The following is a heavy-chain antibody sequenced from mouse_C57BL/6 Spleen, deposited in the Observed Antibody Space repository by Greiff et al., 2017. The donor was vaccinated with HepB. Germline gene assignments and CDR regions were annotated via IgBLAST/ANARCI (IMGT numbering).Heavy chain of an antibody. Sequence: DVKLQESGGDLVKPGGSLKLSCAASGFTFSSYGMSWVRQTPDKRLEWVATISSGGSYTYYPDSVKGRFTISRDNAKNTLYLQMSSLKSEDTAMYYCARQTAQAPYYFDYWGQGTTLTVSS. J-gene: IGHJ2*01. CDR1: GFTFSSYG. V-gene: IGHV5-6*02. D-gene: IGHD3-2*02. CDR3: ARQTAQAPYYFDY. CDR2: ISSGGSYT.